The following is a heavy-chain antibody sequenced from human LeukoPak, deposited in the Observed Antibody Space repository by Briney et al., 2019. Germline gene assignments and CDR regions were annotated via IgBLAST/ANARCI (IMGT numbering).Heavy chain of an antibody. D-gene: IGHD6-19*01. CDR3: AKDPKQWPLIYYFDY. CDR2: ISGSGCST. J-gene: IGHJ4*02. V-gene: IGHV3-23*01. Sequence: PGGSLRLSCAASGFTFSIYAMSWVRQAPGKGLEWVSAISGSGCSTYYADSVKGRFTISRDNSKNTLYLQMNSLRAEDTAVYYCAKDPKQWPLIYYFDYWGQGTLVTVSS. CDR1: GFTFSIYA.